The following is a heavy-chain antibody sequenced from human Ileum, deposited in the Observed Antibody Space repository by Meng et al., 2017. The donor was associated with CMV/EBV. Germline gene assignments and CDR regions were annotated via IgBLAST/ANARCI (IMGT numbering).Heavy chain of an antibody. J-gene: IGHJ5*02. Sequence: QSHRQELALILMPPSDTLSLTCTATGGSLTRYYWTWILRPPPKVLVWIGRILPTGTTDDNPSLRSRGSMSPDKSTNQFSLQLTTVTAADTAVYYCARAAARGVPVDLWGQGTLVTVSS. V-gene: IGHV4-4*07. CDR3: ARAAARGVPVDL. CDR2: ILPTGTT. D-gene: IGHD3-10*01. CDR1: GGSLTRYY.